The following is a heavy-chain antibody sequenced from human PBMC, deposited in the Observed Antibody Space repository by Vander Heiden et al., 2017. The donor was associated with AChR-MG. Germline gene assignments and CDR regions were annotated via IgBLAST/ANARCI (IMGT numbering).Heavy chain of an antibody. Sequence: EVQLVETGGGLIQPGGSLSLSCAASGFTVSSNYMSWGRQAPGKGLEWVSVIYSGGSTYYADSVKGRFTISRDNSKNTLYLQMNSLRAEDTAVYYCARDPGIAVAGNYYYYGMDVWGQGTTVTVSS. CDR2: IYSGGST. J-gene: IGHJ6*02. V-gene: IGHV3-53*02. CDR1: GFTVSSNY. CDR3: ARDPGIAVAGNYYYYGMDV. D-gene: IGHD6-19*01.